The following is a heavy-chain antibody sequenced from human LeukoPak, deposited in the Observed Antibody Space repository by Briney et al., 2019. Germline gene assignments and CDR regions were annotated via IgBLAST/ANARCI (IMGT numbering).Heavy chain of an antibody. V-gene: IGHV3-23*01. D-gene: IGHD3-22*01. CDR1: GFTFSNFA. CDR2: ISGSGGDT. Sequence: GGSLRLYCAASGFTFSNFAMRWVRQAPGKGLEWVSAISGSGGDTYYADSVKGRFTISRDNAKSTLYLQMNSLRAEDAALYYCAKDTLLLLYWGQGTLVTVSS. CDR3: AKDTLLLLY. J-gene: IGHJ4*02.